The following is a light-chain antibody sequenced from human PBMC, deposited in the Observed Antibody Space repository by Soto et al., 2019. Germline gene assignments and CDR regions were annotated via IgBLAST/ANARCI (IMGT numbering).Light chain of an antibody. CDR2: GAS. Sequence: VLTQSPASLSLSPVTIATLCFRASQSVSSYLDWYQQRPGQAPRLLIYGASSRDTGIPDRFSGSGSGADFTLTISRLEPEDFAVYYCQQYGSSPLTFGGGTKVDIK. CDR1: QSVSSY. V-gene: IGKV3-20*01. J-gene: IGKJ4*01. CDR3: QQYGSSPLT.